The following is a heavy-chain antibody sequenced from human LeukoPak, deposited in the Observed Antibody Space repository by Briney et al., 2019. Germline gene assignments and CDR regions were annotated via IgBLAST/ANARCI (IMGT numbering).Heavy chain of an antibody. CDR3: ARHGTTVDY. D-gene: IGHD4-17*01. V-gene: IGHV4-39*01. CDR1: GGSISSSSYY. Sequence: PSETLSLTCTVSGGSISSSSYYWGWIRQPPGTGLEWIGSIYYSGSTYYNPSLKSRVTISVDTSKNQFSLKLSSVTAADTAVYYCARHGTTVDYWGQGTLVTVSS. J-gene: IGHJ4*02. CDR2: IYYSGST.